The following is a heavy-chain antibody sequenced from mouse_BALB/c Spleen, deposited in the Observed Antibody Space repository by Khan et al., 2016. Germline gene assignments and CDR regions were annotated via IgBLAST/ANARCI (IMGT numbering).Heavy chain of an antibody. V-gene: IGHV3-2*02. D-gene: IGHD2-2*01. CDR2: ITYSGTT. CDR3: ARWLDAMDY. CDR1: GYSITSDYA. Sequence: EVELVESGPGLVKPSQSLSLTCTVTGYSITSDYAWNWIRQFPGNKLEWMGYITYSGTTTYTPSLKSRISITRDTSKNQFFLQLNSVTTEDTATYYCARWLDAMDYWGQGTSVTVSS. J-gene: IGHJ4*01.